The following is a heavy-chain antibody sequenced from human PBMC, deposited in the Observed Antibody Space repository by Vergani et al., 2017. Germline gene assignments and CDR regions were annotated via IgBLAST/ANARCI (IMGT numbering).Heavy chain of an antibody. CDR3: ARGSRAGTSSYYYYGMDV. Sequence: QVQLVQSGAEVKKPGSSVKVSCKASGGTFSSYAISWVRQAPGQGLEWMGRIIPILGIANYAQKFQGRVTIIADKSTSTAYMELSSLGSEDTAVYYCARGSRAGTSSYYYYGMDVWGQGTTVTVSS. J-gene: IGHJ6*02. CDR1: GGTFSSYA. CDR2: IIPILGIA. V-gene: IGHV1-69*04. D-gene: IGHD6-19*01.